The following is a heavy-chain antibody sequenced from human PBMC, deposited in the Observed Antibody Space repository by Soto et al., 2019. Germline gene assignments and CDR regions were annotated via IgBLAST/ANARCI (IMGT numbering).Heavy chain of an antibody. CDR3: ARAKSWVRMTGGFDY. CDR1: GGSFSGYY. CDR2: INHSGIT. Sequence: QVQLQQWGAGLLKPSETLSLTCAVYGGSFSGYYWSWIRQPPGKGLEWIGEINHSGITNYNPSLKSRVTISVDTSKNQFSLKLSSVTAADTAVYYCARAKSWVRMTGGFDYWGQGTLVTVSS. J-gene: IGHJ4*02. V-gene: IGHV4-34*01. D-gene: IGHD3-16*01.